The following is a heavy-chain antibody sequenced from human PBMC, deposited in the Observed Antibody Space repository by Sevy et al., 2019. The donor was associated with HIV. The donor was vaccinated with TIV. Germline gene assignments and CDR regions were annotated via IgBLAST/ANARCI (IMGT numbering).Heavy chain of an antibody. CDR1: GFTFSSYS. D-gene: IGHD1-26*01. CDR3: ARDGQWELLIHGMHV. V-gene: IGHV3-21*01. J-gene: IGHJ6*02. CDR2: ISSSSSYI. Sequence: GGSLRLSCAASGFTFSSYSMNWVRQAPGKGLEWVSSISSSSSYIYYADSVKGRFTISRDNAKNSLYLQMNSLRAEDTAVYYCARDGQWELLIHGMHVWGQGTTVTVSS.